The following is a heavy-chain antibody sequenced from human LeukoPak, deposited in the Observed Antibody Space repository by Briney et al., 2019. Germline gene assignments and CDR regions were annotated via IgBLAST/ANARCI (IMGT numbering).Heavy chain of an antibody. V-gene: IGHV3-21*01. J-gene: IGHJ4*02. D-gene: IGHD6-6*01. CDR1: GFTFSSYS. Sequence: PGGSLRLSCAASGFTFSSYSMNWVRQAPGKGLEWVSSISSSSSYIYYADSVKGRFTISRDNAKNSLYLQMNSLRAEDTAVYYCATRMEIEYSSSPHDYWGRGTLVTVSS. CDR3: ATRMEIEYSSSPHDY. CDR2: ISSSSSYI.